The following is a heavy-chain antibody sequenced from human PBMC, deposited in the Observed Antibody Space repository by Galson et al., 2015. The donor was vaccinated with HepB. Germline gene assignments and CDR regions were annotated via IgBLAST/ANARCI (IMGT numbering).Heavy chain of an antibody. Sequence: SLRLSCAASGFTFSSYGMHWVRQAPGKGLEWVAVIWYDGSNKYYADSVKGRFTISRDNSKNTLYLQMNSLRAEDTAVYYCARDLYNCNSFDYWGQGTLVTVSS. V-gene: IGHV3-33*01. CDR1: GFTFSSYG. CDR3: ARDLYNCNSFDY. J-gene: IGHJ4*02. D-gene: IGHD1-20*01. CDR2: IWYDGSNK.